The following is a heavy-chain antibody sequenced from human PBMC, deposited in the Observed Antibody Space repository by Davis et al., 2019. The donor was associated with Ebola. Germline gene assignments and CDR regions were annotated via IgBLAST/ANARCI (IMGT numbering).Heavy chain of an antibody. J-gene: IGHJ6*02. CDR1: GFTFSDYY. V-gene: IGHV3-11*04. CDR3: ARDLKQVATIFGVGYYYYGMDV. D-gene: IGHD3-3*01. Sequence: GGSLRLSCAASGFTFSDYYMSWIRQAPGKGLEWVSYISSSGSTIYYADSVKGRFTISRDNAKNSLYLQMNSLRAEDTAVYYCARDLKQVATIFGVGYYYYGMDVWGQGTTVTVSS. CDR2: ISSSGSTI.